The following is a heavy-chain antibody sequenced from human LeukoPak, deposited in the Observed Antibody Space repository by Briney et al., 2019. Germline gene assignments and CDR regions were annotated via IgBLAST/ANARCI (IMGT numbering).Heavy chain of an antibody. CDR1: GGSISSYY. Sequence: SETLSLTCTVSGGSISSYYWSWIRQPAGKGLEWIGRIYTSGSTNYSPSLKSRVTISVDMSKNQLSLKLNSVSAADTAVYYCARGQITILGVVTRNWLDPWGQGTLVAVSS. J-gene: IGHJ5*02. D-gene: IGHD3-3*01. CDR3: ARGQITILGVVTRNWLDP. V-gene: IGHV4-4*07. CDR2: IYTSGST.